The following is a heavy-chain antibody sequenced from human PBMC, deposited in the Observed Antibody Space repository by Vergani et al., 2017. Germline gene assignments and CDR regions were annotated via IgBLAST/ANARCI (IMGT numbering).Heavy chain of an antibody. CDR2: ISGSGGST. CDR3: AKGNPRAWGYYYAAAFDD. J-gene: IGHJ4*02. Sequence: EVQLLESGGGLVQPGGSLRLSCAASGFTFSSYAMSWVRQAPGKGLEWVSAISGSGGSTYYADSVKGRFTISRDNSKNTLYLQMNSLRAEDTAVYYCAKGNPRAWGYYYAAAFDDWGQGTLVTVSS. CDR1: GFTFSSYA. V-gene: IGHV3-23*01. D-gene: IGHD3-22*01.